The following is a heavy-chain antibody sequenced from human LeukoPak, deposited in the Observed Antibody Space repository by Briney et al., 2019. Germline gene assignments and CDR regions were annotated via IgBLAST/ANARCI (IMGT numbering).Heavy chain of an antibody. CDR3: ARGLEILNWFDP. CDR2: INPSGGST. V-gene: IGHV1-46*01. J-gene: IGHJ5*02. D-gene: IGHD3-10*01. CDR1: GYTFTSYY. Sequence: ASVKVSCKASGYTFTSYYMHWVRQAPGQGLEWMGIINPSGGSTSYAQKFQGRVTMTRDTSISTAYMELSRLRSDDTAVYYCARGLEILNWFDPWGQGTLVTVSS.